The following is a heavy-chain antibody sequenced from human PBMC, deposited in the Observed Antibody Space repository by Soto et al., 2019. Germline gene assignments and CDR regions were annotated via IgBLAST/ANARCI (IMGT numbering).Heavy chain of an antibody. CDR3: AKNPGYYYDSTGYHFDY. CDR1: GYTFTYYD. V-gene: IGHV1-18*01. D-gene: IGHD3-22*01. CDR2: ISAYNGDT. J-gene: IGHJ4*02. Sequence: ASVKVSCKASGYTFTYYDISWVRQAPGQGLEWMGCISAYNGDTNYADSVKGRFTISRDNSKNTLYLQMNSLRAEDTAVYYCAKNPGYYYDSTGYHFDYSGQGTLVTVSS.